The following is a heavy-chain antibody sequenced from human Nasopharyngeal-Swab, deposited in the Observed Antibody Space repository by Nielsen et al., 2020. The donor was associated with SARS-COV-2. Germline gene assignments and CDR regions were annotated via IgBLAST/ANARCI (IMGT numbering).Heavy chain of an antibody. CDR2: IIPIFGTA. Sequence: VRQAPGQGIEWMGGIIPIFGTANYAQKFQGRVTITADESTSTAYMELSSLRSEDTAVYYCARWGIVATGSYYYYGMDVWGQGTTVTVSS. D-gene: IGHD5-12*01. J-gene: IGHJ6*02. CDR3: ARWGIVATGSYYYYGMDV. V-gene: IGHV1-69*01.